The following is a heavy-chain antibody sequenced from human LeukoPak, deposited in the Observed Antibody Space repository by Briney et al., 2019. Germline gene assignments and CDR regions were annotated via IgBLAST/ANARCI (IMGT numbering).Heavy chain of an antibody. CDR3: AKRGVVIRVILVGFHKAAYYFDS. CDR2: ISDSGGGT. J-gene: IGHJ4*02. Sequence: GGSLRLSCAISGITLSNYGMSWVRQAPGKGLEWVAGISDSGGGTSYADSVKGRFTISRDNPKTTLYLQMNSLRAEDTAVYFCAKRGVVIRVILVGFHKAAYYFDSWGQGALVTVSS. CDR1: GITLSNYG. D-gene: IGHD3-22*01. V-gene: IGHV3-23*01.